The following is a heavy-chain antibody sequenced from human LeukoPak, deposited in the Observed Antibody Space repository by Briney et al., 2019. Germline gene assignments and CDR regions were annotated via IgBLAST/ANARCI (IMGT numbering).Heavy chain of an antibody. V-gene: IGHV3-48*01. CDR3: ARAYYDSSGYFYYYYMDV. CDR1: GFTFSSYS. Sequence: PGGSLRLSCAASGFTFSSYSMNWVRQDPGKGLEWVSYISSSSSTIYYADSVKGRFTISRDNAKNSLYLQMNSLRAEDTAVYYCARAYYDSSGYFYYYYMDVWGKGTTVTVSS. CDR2: ISSSSSTI. J-gene: IGHJ6*03. D-gene: IGHD3-22*01.